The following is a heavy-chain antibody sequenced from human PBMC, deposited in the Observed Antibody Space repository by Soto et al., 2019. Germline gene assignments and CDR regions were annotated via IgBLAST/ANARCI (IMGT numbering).Heavy chain of an antibody. D-gene: IGHD2-8*02. J-gene: IGHJ4*02. V-gene: IGHV3-23*01. CDR2: SSDSGISI. CDR1: GFAFYNYA. Sequence: EEQLLESGGGLIQPGGSLRLSCAVSGFAFYNYAMAWVRQAPGKGLEWVSGSSDSGISIYYTDSVKGRFTISRDNSKNTLFPQMDSLRGEDKALYYCAKDARRTGLLGQRGGWGQGTQVNVSS. CDR3: AKDARRTGLLGQRGG.